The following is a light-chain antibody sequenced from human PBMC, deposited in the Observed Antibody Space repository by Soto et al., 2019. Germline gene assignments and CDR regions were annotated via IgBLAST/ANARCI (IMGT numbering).Light chain of an antibody. Sequence: QSALTQPASVSGSPGQSITLSCTGTSSDIGGYDYVSWYQRHPGKAPKLIIYDVAYRPSGVSDRFSGSKSGYTASLTISGLQAEDEADYYCSSYAKSDSWVFGGGTKLTVL. CDR1: SSDIGGYDY. J-gene: IGLJ3*02. V-gene: IGLV2-14*01. CDR3: SSYAKSDSWV. CDR2: DVA.